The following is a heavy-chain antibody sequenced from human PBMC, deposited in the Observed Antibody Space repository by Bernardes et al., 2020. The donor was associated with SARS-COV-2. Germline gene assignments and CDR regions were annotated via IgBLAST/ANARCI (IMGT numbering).Heavy chain of an antibody. Sequence: GGSLRLSCVVSGFTFDDYAMHWVRQTPGKGLEWVSLITKDGASTYYTDAVKGRFTISRDNRKNALYLQMNSLTPEDTALYYCAKDFSPRSSWFDAFDFWGQGTMVTVSS. J-gene: IGHJ3*01. CDR3: AKDFSPRSSWFDAFDF. CDR1: GFTFDDYA. CDR2: ITKDGAST. V-gene: IGHV3-43*02. D-gene: IGHD6-13*01.